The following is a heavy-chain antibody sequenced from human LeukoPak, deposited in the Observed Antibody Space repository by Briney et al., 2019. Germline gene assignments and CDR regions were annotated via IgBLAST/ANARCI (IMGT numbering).Heavy chain of an antibody. J-gene: IGHJ6*03. CDR1: GFTFSSYS. Sequence: GGSLRLSCAASGFTFSSYSMNWVRQAPGKGLEWVSSISSSSSYIYYADSVKGRFTISRDNAKNSLSLQMNSLRAEDTAVYFCARPTWTNYMDVWGKGTAVTISS. CDR3: ARPTWTNYMDV. D-gene: IGHD3/OR15-3a*01. CDR2: ISSSSSYI. V-gene: IGHV3-21*01.